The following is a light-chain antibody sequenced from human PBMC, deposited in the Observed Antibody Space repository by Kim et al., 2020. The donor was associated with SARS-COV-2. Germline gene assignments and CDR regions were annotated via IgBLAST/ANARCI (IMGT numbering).Light chain of an antibody. Sequence: GQSITISCTGTSSDVGGYNYVSWYQQHPGKAPQLMIYVVTNRPSGVSNRFSGSKSGSTASLTISGLQAEDEADYYCSSYTISGTVVFGGGTQLTVL. CDR1: SSDVGGYNY. V-gene: IGLV2-14*03. CDR2: VVT. J-gene: IGLJ2*01. CDR3: SSYTISGTVV.